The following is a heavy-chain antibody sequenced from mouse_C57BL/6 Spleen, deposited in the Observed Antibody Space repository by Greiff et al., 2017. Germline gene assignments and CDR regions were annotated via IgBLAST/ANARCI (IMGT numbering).Heavy chain of an antibody. Sequence: QVQLQQPGAELVRPGSSVKLSCKASGYTFTSYWMHWVKQRPIQGLEWIGNIDPSDSETHYNQKFKDKATLTVDKSSSTAYMQLSSLTSEDSAVYYCAREGPRIYDGYSWYFDVWGTGTTVTVSS. CDR2: IDPSDSET. J-gene: IGHJ1*03. V-gene: IGHV1-52*01. CDR1: GYTFTSYW. CDR3: AREGPRIYDGYSWYFDV. D-gene: IGHD2-3*01.